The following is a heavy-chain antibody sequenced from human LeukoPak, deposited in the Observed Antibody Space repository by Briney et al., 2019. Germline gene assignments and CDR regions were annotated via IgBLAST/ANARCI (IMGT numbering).Heavy chain of an antibody. J-gene: IGHJ4*02. CDR1: GFTFVDYA. D-gene: IGHD2-2*01. CDR3: ATSFSTPANY. V-gene: IGHV3-7*01. CDR2: IKQDGSEK. Sequence: GGSLRLSCTASGFTFVDYAMSWVRQAPGKGLEWVANIKQDGSEKYYVDSVKGRFTISRDNAKNSLYLQMNSLRAEDTAVYYCATSFSTPANYWGQGTLVTVSS.